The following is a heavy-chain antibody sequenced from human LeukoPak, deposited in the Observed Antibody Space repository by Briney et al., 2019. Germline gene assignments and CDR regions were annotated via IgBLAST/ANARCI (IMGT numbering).Heavy chain of an antibody. CDR1: GGSISNKY. Sequence: SETLSLTCTVSGGSISNKYWSWIRQPPGKGLEWIGYIYYSGSTNYNPSLKSRVTISVDTSKNQFSLKLSSVTAADTAVYYCARTTEGHCRSTSCYGFYYSYYMDVWGKGTTVTISS. D-gene: IGHD2-2*01. J-gene: IGHJ6*03. V-gene: IGHV4-59*01. CDR2: IYYSGST. CDR3: ARTTEGHCRSTSCYGFYYSYYMDV.